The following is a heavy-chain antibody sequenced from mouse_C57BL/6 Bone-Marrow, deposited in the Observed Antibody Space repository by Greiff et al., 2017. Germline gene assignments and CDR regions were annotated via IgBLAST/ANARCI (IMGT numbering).Heavy chain of an antibody. J-gene: IGHJ4*01. Sequence: QVQLQQPGAELVKPGASVKLSCKASGYTFTSYWMHWVKQRPGQGLEWIGMIHPNSGSTNYNEKFKSKATLTVDKSSSTAYMELRSLTSEDSAVYFCARGDYYAMDYWGQGTSVTVSS. CDR1: GYTFTSYW. CDR2: IHPNSGST. CDR3: ARGDYYAMDY. V-gene: IGHV1-64*01.